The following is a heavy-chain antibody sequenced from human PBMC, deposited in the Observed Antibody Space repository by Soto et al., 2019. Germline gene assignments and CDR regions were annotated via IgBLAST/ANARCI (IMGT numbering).Heavy chain of an antibody. CDR3: ARGPRAGAFDI. J-gene: IGHJ3*02. V-gene: IGHV4-34*01. Sequence: QVQLQQWGAGLLKPSETLSLTCAVYGGSFSGYYWSWICQPPGKGLEWIGEISHSGSTNYNPSLKSRVTISVDTSKNQLSLKLSSVTAADTAVYYCARGPRAGAFDIWGQGTMVTVSS. CDR1: GGSFSGYY. D-gene: IGHD3-10*01. CDR2: ISHSGST.